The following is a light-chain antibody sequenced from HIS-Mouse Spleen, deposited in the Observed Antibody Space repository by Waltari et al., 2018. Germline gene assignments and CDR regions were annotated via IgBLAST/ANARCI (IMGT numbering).Light chain of an antibody. Sequence: QSALTQPASVSGSPGQSITISCTGTSSDVGGYNYVSWYQQHPGKAPKLMIYDVSNRPSGVSNLVTGSKSGNTASVTISGLQAEDEADYYCSSYTSSSTYVCGTGTKVTVL. CDR2: DVS. V-gene: IGLV2-14*03. J-gene: IGLJ1*01. CDR1: SSDVGGYNY. CDR3: SSYTSSSTYV.